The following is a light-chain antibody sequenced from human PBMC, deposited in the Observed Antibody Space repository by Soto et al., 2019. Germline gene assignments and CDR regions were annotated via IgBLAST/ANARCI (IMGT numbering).Light chain of an antibody. CDR3: QRYNSYWT. V-gene: IGKV1-5*03. Sequence: DIQMTQSPSTLSASVGDRVTITCRASQSIGSWLAWYQQQPGRAPKLLIYKASILQSGVPSRFSGSGSGTEFTLTISSLQPDDFATYYCQRYNSYWTFGQGTKVDI. CDR1: QSIGSW. CDR2: KAS. J-gene: IGKJ1*01.